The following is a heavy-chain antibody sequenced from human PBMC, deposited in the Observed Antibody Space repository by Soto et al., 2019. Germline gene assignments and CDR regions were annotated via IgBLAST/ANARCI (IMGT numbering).Heavy chain of an antibody. Sequence: QVQLVQFGAEVKKPAASVRVSCKASGYPFRSYGIVWVRQAPGQGLEWMGWISPYSGETRYPEKFQDRLTLTTDTSTNTAYMDLRSLTSDDTAVYFCARGPVAGSDFWGQGTLVTVSS. CDR1: GYPFRSYG. D-gene: IGHD6-19*01. V-gene: IGHV1-18*01. CDR2: ISPYSGET. CDR3: ARGPVAGSDF. J-gene: IGHJ4*02.